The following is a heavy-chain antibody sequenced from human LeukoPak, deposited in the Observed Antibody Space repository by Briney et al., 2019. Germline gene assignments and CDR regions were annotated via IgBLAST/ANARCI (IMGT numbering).Heavy chain of an antibody. CDR1: GFTFDDYA. V-gene: IGHV3-43*02. J-gene: IGHJ4*02. D-gene: IGHD2-2*01. CDR3: AKDISRNFVVVPSADY. Sequence: GGSLRLSCAASGFTFDDYAMHWVRQPPGKSLEWVSLISGDGGSTYYADSVKGRFTVSRDNSKNSLYLQMNSLRTEDTALYYCAKDISRNFVVVPSADYWGQGTLVTVSS. CDR2: ISGDGGST.